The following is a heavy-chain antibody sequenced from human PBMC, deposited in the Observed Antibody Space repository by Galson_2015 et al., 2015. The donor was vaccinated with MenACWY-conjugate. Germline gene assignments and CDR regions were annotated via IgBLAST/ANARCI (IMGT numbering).Heavy chain of an antibody. V-gene: IGHV3-23*01. CDR3: ARRTYSMDV. D-gene: IGHD2-21*01. Sequence: SLRLSCAASGLIFSSYAMRWVRQAPGKGLEWVSSITDSGGSTYYADSVKGRFSISRDNSKNTLYLQMDSLRAEDTAVYYCARRTYSMDVWGQGTTVTVSS. J-gene: IGHJ6*02. CDR1: GLIFSSYA. CDR2: ITDSGGST.